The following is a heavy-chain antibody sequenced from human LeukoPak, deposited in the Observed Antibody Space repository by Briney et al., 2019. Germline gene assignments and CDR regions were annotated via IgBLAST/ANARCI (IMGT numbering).Heavy chain of an antibody. CDR3: AGSIAAAGIYYYYYMDV. CDR1: GESISTYY. CDR2: MHSSGNT. D-gene: IGHD6-13*01. J-gene: IGHJ6*03. V-gene: IGHV4-4*07. Sequence: SETLSLTCTVSGESISTYYWSWVRQPAGNGLEWIGRMHSSGNTNSNPSLKSRVTMSVDESRKQFSLKLSFVTAADTAVYYCAGSIAAAGIYYYYYMDVWGKGTTVTVSS.